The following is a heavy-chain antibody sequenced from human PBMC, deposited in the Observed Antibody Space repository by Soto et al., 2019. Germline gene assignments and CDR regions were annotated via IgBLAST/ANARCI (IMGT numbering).Heavy chain of an antibody. D-gene: IGHD5-12*01. CDR2: IYGGGDT. CDR1: GFTVSSNY. Sequence: EEQLVETGGKLVQPGGSLRLSCVVSGFTVSSNYMSLVRQAPGGGLEWVSSIYGGGDTFYADSVKGRFTISKDSSQNTLYLQMSSLKADDSAVYYCARDRWGWEKGGYPHSNGMIVWGQGTTVTVSS. V-gene: IGHV3-53*02. J-gene: IGHJ6*02. CDR3: ARDRWGWEKGGYPHSNGMIV.